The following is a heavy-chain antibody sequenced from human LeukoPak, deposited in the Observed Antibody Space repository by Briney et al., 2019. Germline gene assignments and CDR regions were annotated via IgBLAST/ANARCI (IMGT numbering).Heavy chain of an antibody. CDR1: GGSSSGFY. Sequence: PSETLSLTCAVSGGSSSGFYWSWIRQPPGKGLEWIGEINHSGYTNYHPSLKSRVAMSVDTSKKQFSLKLSSVTAADTAVYYCARGKGTVSYWGQGTLVSVSS. J-gene: IGHJ4*02. V-gene: IGHV4-34*01. CDR3: ARGKGTVSY. CDR2: INHSGYT. D-gene: IGHD4-11*01.